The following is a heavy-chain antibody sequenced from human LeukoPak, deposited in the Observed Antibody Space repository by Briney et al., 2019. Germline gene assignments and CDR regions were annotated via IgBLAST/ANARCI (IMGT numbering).Heavy chain of an antibody. CDR3: ARHSPWYRDY. Sequence: SETLSLTCTVSGGSISSSSYYWGWIRQPPGKGLEWIGSIYYSGSTNYNPSLKSRVTISVDTSKNQFSLKLSSVTAADTAVYYCARHSPWYRDYWGQGTLVTVSS. D-gene: IGHD6-13*01. CDR1: GGSISSSSYY. V-gene: IGHV4-39*01. CDR2: IYYSGST. J-gene: IGHJ4*02.